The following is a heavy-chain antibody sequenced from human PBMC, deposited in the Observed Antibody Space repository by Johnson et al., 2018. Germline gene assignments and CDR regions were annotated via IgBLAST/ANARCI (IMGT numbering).Heavy chain of an antibody. V-gene: IGHV3-21*01. D-gene: IGHD5-18*01. Sequence: VQLVQSGGGLVKPGGSLRLSCAASGFTFSSYSMNWVRQAPGKGLEWVSSISSSSNYIYYADSVKGRFTISRDNAKKSLYLQMNSLTAEDPAVYYCARDIQGATPLPLWGQGTLVTVSS. CDR1: GFTFSSYS. J-gene: IGHJ4*02. CDR3: ARDIQGATPLPL. CDR2: ISSSSNYI.